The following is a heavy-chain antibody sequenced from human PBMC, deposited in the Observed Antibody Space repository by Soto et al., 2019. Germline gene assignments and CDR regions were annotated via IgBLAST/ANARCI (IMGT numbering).Heavy chain of an antibody. CDR3: ARDLRHYYYGMDV. Sequence: GESLKISCAASGFTFSSYDMNWVRQAPGKGLEWVSYISSGSSTIYNADSVKGRFTISRDNAKNSLYLQMNSLRDEDTAVYYCARDLRHYYYGMDVWGQGTTVTVSS. J-gene: IGHJ6*02. CDR2: ISSGSSTI. CDR1: GFTFSSYD. V-gene: IGHV3-48*02.